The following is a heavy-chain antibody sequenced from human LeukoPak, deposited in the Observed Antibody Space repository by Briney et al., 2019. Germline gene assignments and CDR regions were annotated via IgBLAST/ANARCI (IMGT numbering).Heavy chain of an antibody. J-gene: IGHJ4*02. Sequence: GGSLRLSCAASGFTFSSYEMNWVRQAPGKRLEWVSYISSSGSTIYYADSVKGRFTISRDNAKNSLYLQMNSLRAEDTAVYYCARVGGIAAGSYWGQGTLVTVSS. D-gene: IGHD6-13*01. CDR1: GFTFSSYE. CDR2: ISSSGSTI. CDR3: ARVGGIAAGSY. V-gene: IGHV3-48*03.